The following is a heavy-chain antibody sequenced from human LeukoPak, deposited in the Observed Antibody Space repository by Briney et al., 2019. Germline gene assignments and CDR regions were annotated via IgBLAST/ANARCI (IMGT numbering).Heavy chain of an antibody. D-gene: IGHD6-6*01. Sequence: GGSLRLSCAASGFTFRSYGMHWVRQAPGKGLEGVAFIRYDGSNKYYVDSVKGRFTISRDNSKNTLYLQMNSLRAEDTAVYYCAKDEYSSTPMSLWGYWGQGTLVTVSS. CDR1: GFTFRSYG. CDR2: IRYDGSNK. CDR3: AKDEYSSTPMSLWGY. J-gene: IGHJ4*02. V-gene: IGHV3-30*02.